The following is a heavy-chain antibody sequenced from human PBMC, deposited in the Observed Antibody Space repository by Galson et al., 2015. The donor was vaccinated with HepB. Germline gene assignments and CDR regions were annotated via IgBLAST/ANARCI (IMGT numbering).Heavy chain of an antibody. CDR3: ARGAEWIQSWLRGYYLDG. CDR2: INPNSGGT. Sequence: SVKVSCKASGYTFSGYYMHWVRQAPGQGLEWMGWINPNSGGTNYAQKFQGRFTMTRDTSIITAYMELSRLRSDDTAVYYCARGAEWIQSWLRGYYLDGWGQGTLVTVSS. CDR1: GYTFSGYY. J-gene: IGHJ4*02. D-gene: IGHD5-18*01. V-gene: IGHV1-2*02.